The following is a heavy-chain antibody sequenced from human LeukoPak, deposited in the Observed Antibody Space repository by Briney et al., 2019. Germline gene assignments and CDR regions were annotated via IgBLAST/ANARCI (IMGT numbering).Heavy chain of an antibody. CDR1: GYTFSSYA. V-gene: IGHV1-69*04. CDR2: IIPNLGIA. CDR3: ATEKDWSAYYYLN. J-gene: IGHJ1*01. Sequence: SVKVSCKASGYTFSSYAISWVRQAPGQGLEWMGRIIPNLGIANYAQKFQGRVTITADKSTSTAYMELSSLRSEDTAVYYCATEKDWSAYYYLNCGEGTLLTVSS. D-gene: IGHD3-22*01.